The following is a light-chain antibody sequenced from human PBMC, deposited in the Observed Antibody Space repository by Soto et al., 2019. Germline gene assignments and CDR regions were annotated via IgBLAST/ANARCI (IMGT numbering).Light chain of an antibody. CDR3: QQYDSSPFT. Sequence: ESVLTQSPGTLSMSPGERATLSCRASQSVSSSYSAWYQQKPGQAPRLLIYGASSRAAVIPDRFSGSGSGTDFTLTISRLEPEDFAVYYYQQYDSSPFTFGPGTKVDIK. J-gene: IGKJ3*01. CDR2: GAS. CDR1: QSVSSSY. V-gene: IGKV3-20*01.